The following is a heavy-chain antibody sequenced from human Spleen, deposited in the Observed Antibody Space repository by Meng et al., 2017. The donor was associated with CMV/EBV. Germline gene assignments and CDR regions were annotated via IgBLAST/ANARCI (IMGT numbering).Heavy chain of an antibody. CDR1: GFTFSSYE. D-gene: IGHD2-2*03. V-gene: IGHV3-74*01. CDR3: ARDSTLDSTSN. Sequence: GESLKISCAASGFTFSSYEMNWVRQVPGKGLVWVSHINSDGSNTRYADSVKGRFTISRDNAKSTLCLQMSSLRAEDTAVYYCARDSTLDSTSNWGQGTLVTVSS. J-gene: IGHJ4*02. CDR2: INSDGSNT.